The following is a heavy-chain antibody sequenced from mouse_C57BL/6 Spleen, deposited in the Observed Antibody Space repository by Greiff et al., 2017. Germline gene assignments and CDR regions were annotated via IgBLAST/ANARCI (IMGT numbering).Heavy chain of an antibody. CDR2: IDPEDGET. CDR3: ARELAGDWYFDV. J-gene: IGHJ1*03. V-gene: IGHV14-2*01. Sequence: EVKLMESGAELVKPGASVKLSCTASGFNIKDYYMHWVKQRTEQGLEWIGRIDPEDGETKYAPEFQGKATITADTSSNTAYLQLSSLTSEDTAVYYCARELAGDWYFDVWGTGTTVTVSS. CDR1: GFNIKDYY. D-gene: IGHD6-1*01.